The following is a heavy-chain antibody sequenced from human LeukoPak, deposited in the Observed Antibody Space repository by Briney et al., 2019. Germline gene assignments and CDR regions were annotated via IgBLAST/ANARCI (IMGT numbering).Heavy chain of an antibody. D-gene: IGHD5-24*01. CDR1: GFTFNNYE. CDR3: TRGGGGTYNKFDY. J-gene: IGHJ4*02. CDR2: ISSVGSAV. Sequence: PGGSLRLSCAASGFTFNNYEMNWVRQAPGKGLEWVSYISSVGSAVDYADSVKGRFTISRDNAKNTLYLHMNSLRIEDTILYYGTRGGGGTYNKFDYWGQGTLVTVSS. V-gene: IGHV3-48*03.